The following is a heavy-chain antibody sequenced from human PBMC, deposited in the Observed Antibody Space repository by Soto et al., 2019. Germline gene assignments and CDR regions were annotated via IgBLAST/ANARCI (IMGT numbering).Heavy chain of an antibody. CDR2: ITWNSAGT. D-gene: IGHD5-12*01. Sequence: GGSLRLSCAASGFTFDDYAMHWVRQAPGKGLEWVSSITWNSAGTRYADSVKGRFTISRDNAKNSLYLQMNSLRAEDTALYYCVKDSGYSAYGALDYWGRGTLVTVSS. V-gene: IGHV3-9*01. CDR3: VKDSGYSAYGALDY. CDR1: GFTFDDYA. J-gene: IGHJ4*02.